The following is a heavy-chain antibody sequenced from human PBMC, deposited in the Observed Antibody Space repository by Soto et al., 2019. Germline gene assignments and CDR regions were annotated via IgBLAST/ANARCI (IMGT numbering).Heavy chain of an antibody. J-gene: IGHJ5*02. V-gene: IGHV4-31*03. CDR1: GGSISSGGYY. D-gene: IGHD2-21*02. CDR3: AKTGYGGNSNWFDP. Sequence: LSLTCTVSGGSISSGGYYWSWIRQHPGKGLEWIGYIYYSGSTYYNPSLKSRVTISVDTSKNQFSLKLSSVTAADTAVYYCAKTGYGGNSNWFDPWGQGTLVTVSS. CDR2: IYYSGST.